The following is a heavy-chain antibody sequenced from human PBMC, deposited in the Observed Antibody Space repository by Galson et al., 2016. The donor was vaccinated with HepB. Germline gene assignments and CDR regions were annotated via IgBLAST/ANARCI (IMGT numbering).Heavy chain of an antibody. CDR3: AREYSSATLTTRGMDV. D-gene: IGHD2-15*01. CDR2: IGSGGTTI. Sequence: SLRLSCAASGFTFSDYYMSWIRQAPGKGLEWVSYIGSGGTTIYYADSVKGRFTISRDSAKNSLDLQMSSLRAEDTAVYYCAREYSSATLTTRGMDVWGQGTTVTVSS. V-gene: IGHV3-11*01. CDR1: GFTFSDYY. J-gene: IGHJ6*02.